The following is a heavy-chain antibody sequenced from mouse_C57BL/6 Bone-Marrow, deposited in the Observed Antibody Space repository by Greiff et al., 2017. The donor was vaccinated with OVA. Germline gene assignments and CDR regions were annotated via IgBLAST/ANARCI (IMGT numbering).Heavy chain of an antibody. CDR2: IYPGSGST. CDR1: GYTFTSYW. D-gene: IGHD2-3*01. V-gene: IGHV1-55*01. Sequence: QVQLKQPGAELVKPGASVKMSCKASGYTFTSYWITWVKQRPGQGLEWIGDIYPGSGSTNYNEKFKSKATLTVDTSSSTAYMQRSSLTSEDSAVYYCARWGYDGYYDFDYWGQGTTLTVSS. CDR3: ARWGYDGYYDFDY. J-gene: IGHJ2*01.